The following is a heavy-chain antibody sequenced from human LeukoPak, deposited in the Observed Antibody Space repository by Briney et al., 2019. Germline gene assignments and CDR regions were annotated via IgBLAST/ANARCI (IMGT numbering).Heavy chain of an antibody. CDR1: GFTFSSYG. J-gene: IGHJ4*02. D-gene: IGHD6-19*01. V-gene: IGHV3-33*06. CDR2: IWYDGSNK. CDR3: AKEERSSSGWPFDY. Sequence: GRSLRLSCAASGFTFSSYGMHWVRQAPGKGLEWVAVIWYDGSNKYYADSVKGRFTISRDNSKNTLYLQMNSLRVEDTAVYYCAKEERSSSGWPFDYWGQGTLVTVSS.